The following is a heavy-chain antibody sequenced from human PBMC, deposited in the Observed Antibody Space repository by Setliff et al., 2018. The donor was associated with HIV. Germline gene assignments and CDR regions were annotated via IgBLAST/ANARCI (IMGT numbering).Heavy chain of an antibody. V-gene: IGHV4-28*03. CDR3: ARGQDLGATWTGYYYYYMDV. D-gene: IGHD1-26*01. CDR1: GYSISSSNW. J-gene: IGHJ6*03. CDR2: IYYSGST. Sequence: SETLSLTCAVSGYSISSSNWWGWIRQPPGKGLAWIGYIYYSGSTYYNPSLKSRVTISVDRSKNQFSLKLTSVTAADTAVYYCARGQDLGATWTGYYYYYMDVWGKGTTVTVSS.